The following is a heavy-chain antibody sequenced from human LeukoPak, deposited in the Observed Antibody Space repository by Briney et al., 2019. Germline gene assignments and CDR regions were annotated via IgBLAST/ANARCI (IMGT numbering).Heavy chain of an antibody. V-gene: IGHV1-18*01. CDR1: GYTFTIYD. J-gene: IGHJ4*02. D-gene: IGHD2-15*01. Sequence: ASVTVSFKTSGYTFTIYDISWGRQAPGQGGEGMGWINPYNGRTNYAQKFQGRVTMTTDTSTSTAYMEVRSLTSDDTAVYYCARDPGGGGSFDDWGQGTLVTVSS. CDR2: INPYNGRT. CDR3: ARDPGGGGSFDD.